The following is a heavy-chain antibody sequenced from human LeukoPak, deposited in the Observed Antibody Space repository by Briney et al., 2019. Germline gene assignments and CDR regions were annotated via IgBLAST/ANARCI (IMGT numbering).Heavy chain of an antibody. D-gene: IGHD2-2*01. V-gene: IGHV1-24*01. J-gene: IGHJ4*02. Sequence: ASVKVSCKVSGYTLTELSMHWVRQAPGKGLERMGGFDPEDGETIYAQKFQGGVTMTEDTSTDTAYMELSSLRSEDTAVYYCATTHSYCSSTSCYRPFDYWGQGTLVTVSS. CDR3: ATTHSYCSSTSCYRPFDY. CDR2: FDPEDGET. CDR1: GYTLTELS.